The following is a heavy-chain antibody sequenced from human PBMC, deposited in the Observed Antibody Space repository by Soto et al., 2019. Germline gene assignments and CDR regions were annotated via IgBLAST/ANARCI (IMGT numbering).Heavy chain of an antibody. CDR2: IYYSGST. J-gene: IGHJ4*02. CDR3: ARLLRYSNLDY. CDR1: GGSISSSSYY. D-gene: IGHD4-4*01. V-gene: IGHV4-39*01. Sequence: SETLSLTCTVSGGSISSSSYYWGWIRQPPGKGLEWIGSIYYSGSTYYNPSLKSRVTISVDTSKNQFSLKLSSVTAADTAVYYCARLLRYSNLDYWGQGTLVTVSS.